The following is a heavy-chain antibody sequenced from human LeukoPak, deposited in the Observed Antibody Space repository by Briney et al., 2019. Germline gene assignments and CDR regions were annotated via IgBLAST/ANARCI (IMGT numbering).Heavy chain of an antibody. D-gene: IGHD1-26*01. Sequence: GGSLRLSCAASGFDFSTYAMSWVRQAPGKGLEWVSGIGGGDTHYADSVNARFTISRDNSKSTVELHMSSLRVEDTAVYYCAKDGQSFNSMWDYLDSWGRGTLVTVSS. V-gene: IGHV3-23*01. CDR2: IGGGDT. CDR1: GFDFSTYA. CDR3: AKDGQSFNSMWDYLDS. J-gene: IGHJ4*02.